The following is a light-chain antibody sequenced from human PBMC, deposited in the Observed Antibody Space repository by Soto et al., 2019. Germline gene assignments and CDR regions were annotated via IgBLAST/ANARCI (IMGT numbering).Light chain of an antibody. V-gene: IGKV3-20*01. CDR3: QHYGTSAL. J-gene: IGKJ3*01. CDR2: PS. Sequence: EIVLTQSPGTLSLSPGERATLSCRASQSVSDMYLAWYQQKPGQAPKLLIHPSNRATGIPHRFRGSGSGTDFTLTISRLEPEDFGVYYCQHYGTSALFGPGTKVELK. CDR1: QSVSDMY.